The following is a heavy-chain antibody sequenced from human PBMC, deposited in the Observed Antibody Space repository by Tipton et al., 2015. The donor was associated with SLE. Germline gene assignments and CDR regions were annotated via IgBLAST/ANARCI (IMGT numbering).Heavy chain of an antibody. CDR3: ARHDSGWFDP. V-gene: IGHV3-23*01. Sequence: GSLRLSCAASGFTFSSYAMSWVRQAPGKGLEWVSAISGSGGSTYYADSVKGRFTISRDNAKNSLYLQMNSLRAENTAVYYCARHDSGWFDPWGQGTLVTVSS. CDR1: GFTFSSYA. D-gene: IGHD3-10*01. CDR2: ISGSGGST. J-gene: IGHJ5*02.